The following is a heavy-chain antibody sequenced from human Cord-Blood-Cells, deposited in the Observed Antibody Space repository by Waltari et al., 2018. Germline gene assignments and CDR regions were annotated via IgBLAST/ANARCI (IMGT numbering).Heavy chain of an antibody. CDR3: ARGRDQLLSAFDI. Sequence: QVQLQQWGAGLLKPSETLSLTCAVYGGSFSGYYWSWIRQPPGKGPEWIGEINHSGSTTYTPSLKSRVTISVDTSKNQFSLKLSSVTAADTAVYYCARGRDQLLSAFDIWGQGTMVTVSS. CDR2: INHSGST. V-gene: IGHV4-34*01. J-gene: IGHJ3*02. D-gene: IGHD2-2*01. CDR1: GGSFSGYY.